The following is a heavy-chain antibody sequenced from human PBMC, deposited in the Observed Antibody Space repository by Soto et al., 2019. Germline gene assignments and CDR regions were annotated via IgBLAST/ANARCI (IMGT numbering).Heavy chain of an antibody. CDR2: IYYSGST. CDR1: GGSISSYY. J-gene: IGHJ6*03. D-gene: IGHD7-27*01. V-gene: IGHV4-59*01. CDR3: ASSLGYYYYMDV. Sequence: QVQLQESGLGLVKPSETLSLTCTVSGGSISSYYWSWIRQPPGKGLEWIGYIYYSGSTNYNPSLKSRVTISVDTSKNQFSLKLSSVTAADTAVYYCASSLGYYYYMDVWGKGTTVTVSS.